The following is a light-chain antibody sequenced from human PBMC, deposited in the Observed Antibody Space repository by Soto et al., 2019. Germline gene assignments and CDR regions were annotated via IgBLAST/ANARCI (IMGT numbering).Light chain of an antibody. CDR2: LNSDGSH. V-gene: IGLV4-69*01. CDR1: SGHSSYA. CDR3: QTWNTDMYVV. Sequence: QPVLTQSPSASASLGASVKLTCTLSSGHSSYAIAWHQQQPEKGPRYLMKLNSDGSHNKGDGIPDRFSGSSSGAERYLTISSLQSEDEAEYYCQTWNTDMYVVFGGGTKVTVL. J-gene: IGLJ2*01.